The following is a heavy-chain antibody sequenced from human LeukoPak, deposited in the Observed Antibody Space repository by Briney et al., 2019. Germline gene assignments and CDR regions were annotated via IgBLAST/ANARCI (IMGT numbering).Heavy chain of an antibody. CDR2: IIPILGIA. J-gene: IGHJ4*02. Sequence: SVKVSCKASGGTFSSYTISWVRQAPGQGLEWMGRIIPILGIANYAQKFQGRVTITADKSTSTAYMELSSLRSEDKAVYYCARDNGDYSDDYWGQGTLVTVSS. D-gene: IGHD4-17*01. CDR3: ARDNGDYSDDY. CDR1: GGTFSSYT. V-gene: IGHV1-69*04.